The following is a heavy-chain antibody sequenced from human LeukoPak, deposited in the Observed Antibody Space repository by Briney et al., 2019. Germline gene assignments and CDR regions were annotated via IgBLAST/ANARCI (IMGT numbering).Heavy chain of an antibody. D-gene: IGHD2-21*01. Sequence: ASVKVSCKASGYTFTGYYMHWVRQAPGQGREWMGWINPNSGGTNYAQKFQGRVTMTRDTSISTAYMELSRLRSDDTAVYYCARDMGPDVVVIAISYWFDPWGQGTLVTVSS. V-gene: IGHV1-2*02. J-gene: IGHJ5*02. CDR3: ARDMGPDVVVIAISYWFDP. CDR2: INPNSGGT. CDR1: GYTFTGYY.